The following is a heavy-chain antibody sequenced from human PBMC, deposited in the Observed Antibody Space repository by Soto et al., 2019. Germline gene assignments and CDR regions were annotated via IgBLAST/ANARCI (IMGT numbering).Heavy chain of an antibody. V-gene: IGHV1-69*01. CDR3: AINEGTDGYKFAY. Sequence: QVQLVQSGAEVKKPGSSVKVSCKSSGGTFSTYDICWVRQAPGQGLEWMGGIIPLFGTANYAQTVQGRATIIADESTITAYMELRRLRSEDTAVYYCAINEGTDGYKFAYWGQGTLVTVSS. D-gene: IGHD5-12*01. J-gene: IGHJ4*02. CDR2: IIPLFGTA. CDR1: GGTFSTYD.